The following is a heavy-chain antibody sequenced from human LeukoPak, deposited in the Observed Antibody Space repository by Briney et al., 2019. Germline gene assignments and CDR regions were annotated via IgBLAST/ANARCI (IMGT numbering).Heavy chain of an antibody. D-gene: IGHD2-2*01. CDR3: AKLGGCSSTSCYRRYFDY. V-gene: IGHV3-23*01. CDR2: ISGSGGST. Sequence: GRSLRLSCAASGFTFSSYAMSWVRQAPGKGLEWVSAISGSGGSTYYADSVKGRFTISRDNSKNTLYLQMNSLRAEDTAVYYCAKLGGCSSTSCYRRYFDYWGQGTLVTVSS. J-gene: IGHJ4*02. CDR1: GFTFSSYA.